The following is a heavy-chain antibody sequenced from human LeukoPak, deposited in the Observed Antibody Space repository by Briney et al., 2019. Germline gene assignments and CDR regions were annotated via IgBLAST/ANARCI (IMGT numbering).Heavy chain of an antibody. J-gene: IGHJ5*02. V-gene: IGHV5-51*01. D-gene: IGHD2-2*01. Sequence: GESLKISCKGSGYNFNNYWIAWVRQMPGKGLEWMGIIYPGDSDATYSPSFQGQVTISADKSISTAYLQWSSLKASDTAIYYCGRHYQMSAPLDTWGQGTLVTVSS. CDR1: GYNFNNYW. CDR3: GRHYQMSAPLDT. CDR2: IYPGDSDA.